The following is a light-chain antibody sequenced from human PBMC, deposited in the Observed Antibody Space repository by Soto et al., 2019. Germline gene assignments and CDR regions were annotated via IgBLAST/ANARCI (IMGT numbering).Light chain of an antibody. Sequence: DIRVTQSPSTLSASLGDRVTITCRASQNIESWLAWYQQTPGKAPKLLIYDASTLQTGVPSRFSGSGSGTEFTLTISSLQPDDFAHYYCQQYNSYSQTFGPGTKVEI. V-gene: IGKV1-5*01. CDR2: DAS. J-gene: IGKJ1*01. CDR3: QQYNSYSQT. CDR1: QNIESW.